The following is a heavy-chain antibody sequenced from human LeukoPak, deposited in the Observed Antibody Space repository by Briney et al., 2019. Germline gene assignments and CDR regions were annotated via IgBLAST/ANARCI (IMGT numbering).Heavy chain of an antibody. CDR1: GGTFISYA. D-gene: IGHD3-22*01. J-gene: IGHJ4*02. CDR2: IIPIFGTA. V-gene: IGHV1-69*05. CDR3: ARTYDSSGYYSWNFDY. Sequence: SVKVSCKAFGGTFISYAISWVRQAPGQGLEWMGGIIPIFGTANYAQKCQGRVTITTDESTSTAYMELSRLRSEETAVYYCARTYDSSGYYSWNFDYWGQRPLVTVSS.